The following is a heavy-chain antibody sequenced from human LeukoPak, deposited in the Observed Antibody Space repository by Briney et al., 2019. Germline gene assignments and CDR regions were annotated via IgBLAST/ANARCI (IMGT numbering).Heavy chain of an antibody. CDR1: GFTFSNYW. Sequence: PGGSLRLSCAASGFTFSNYWMHWVRQTPGKGLEWLSRIDGDGTTTNYADSVKGRFTIPRDNVKNTLYLQMTSLRAGDAAVYYCARDLLSGFVPCAYWGQGTLVTVSS. CDR3: ARDLLSGFVPCAY. CDR2: IDGDGTTT. V-gene: IGHV3-74*01. J-gene: IGHJ4*02. D-gene: IGHD2/OR15-2a*01.